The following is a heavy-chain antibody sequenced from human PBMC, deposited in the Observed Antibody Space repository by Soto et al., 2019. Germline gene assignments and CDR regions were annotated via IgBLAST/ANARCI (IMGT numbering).Heavy chain of an antibody. J-gene: IGHJ6*02. V-gene: IGHV3-33*01. CDR2: IWYDGSNK. D-gene: IGHD3-22*01. CDR3: ARDFYNRSTDSSGYYFDYGMDV. CDR1: GFTFSSYG. Sequence: QPGGSLRLSCAASGFTFSSYGMHWVRQAPGKGLEWVAVIWYDGSNKYYADSVKGRFTISRDNSKNTLYLQMNSLRAEDTAVYYCARDFYNRSTDSSGYYFDYGMDVWGQGTTVTVSS.